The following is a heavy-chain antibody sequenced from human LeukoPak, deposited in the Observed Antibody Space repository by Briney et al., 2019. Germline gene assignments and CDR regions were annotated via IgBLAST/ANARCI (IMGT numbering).Heavy chain of an antibody. Sequence: GASVKASCKASGGTFSSYAISWVRQAPGQGLEWMGGIIPIFGTANYAQKFQGRVTITADESTSTAYMELSSLRSEDTAVYYCARGGSGNFDYWGQGTLVTVSS. D-gene: IGHD3-10*01. V-gene: IGHV1-69*13. CDR2: IIPIFGTA. J-gene: IGHJ4*02. CDR3: ARGGSGNFDY. CDR1: GGTFSSYA.